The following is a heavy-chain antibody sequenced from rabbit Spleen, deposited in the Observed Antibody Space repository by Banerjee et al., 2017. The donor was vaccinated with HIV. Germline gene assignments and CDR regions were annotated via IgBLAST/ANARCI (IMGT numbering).Heavy chain of an antibody. CDR1: GFSLDSGYD. D-gene: IGHD4-1*01. J-gene: IGHJ4*01. CDR3: ARDLASVIGWNFNL. V-gene: IGHV1S45*01. Sequence: QEQLEESGGGLVKPGASLTLTCKASGFSLDSGYDMCWVRQVPGKGLEWIACINAVTGKAVYASWAKGRFTFSKTSSTTVTLQMTSLTAADTATYFCARDLASVIGWNFNLWGQGTLVTVS. CDR2: INAVTGKA.